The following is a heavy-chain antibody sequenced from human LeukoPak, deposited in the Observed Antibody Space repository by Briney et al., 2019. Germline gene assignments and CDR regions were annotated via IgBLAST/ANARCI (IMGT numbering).Heavy chain of an antibody. V-gene: IGHV3-74*01. D-gene: IGHD1-7*01. CDR2: ISSDGSRV. CDR1: GFTFSDYW. Sequence: PGGSLRLSCAASGFTFSDYWMHWVRQAPGKGLVWVSRISSDGSRVTYADSVKGRFSISRDISKNTLYLQMNSLRAEDTAIYYCAKDGKTRNWNYFQAKPVYWGQGTLVTVSS. CDR3: AKDGKTRNWNYFQAKPVY. J-gene: IGHJ4*02.